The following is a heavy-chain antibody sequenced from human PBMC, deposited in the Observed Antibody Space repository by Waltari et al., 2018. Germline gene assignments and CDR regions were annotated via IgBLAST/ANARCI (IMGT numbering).Heavy chain of an antibody. CDR1: GGTFSSYA. J-gene: IGHJ6*02. D-gene: IGHD3-3*01. Sequence: QVQLVQSGAEVKKPGSSVKVSCKASGGTFSSYAISWVRQAPGQGLEWMGGIIPICGTANYEQKFQGRVTITTDESTSTAYMELSSLRSEDTAVYYGARADRPPYDFWSGSLDDYYYGMDVWGQGTTVTVSS. CDR3: ARADRPPYDFWSGSLDDYYYGMDV. V-gene: IGHV1-69*05. CDR2: IIPICGTA.